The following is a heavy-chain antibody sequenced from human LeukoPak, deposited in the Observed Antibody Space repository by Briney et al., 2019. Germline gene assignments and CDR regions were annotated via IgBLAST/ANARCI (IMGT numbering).Heavy chain of an antibody. Sequence: GGSLRLSCAASGFTFSSYAMNWVRQAPGKGLEWVSGISGSGGRTYYADSVKGRFTISRDNSKNALYLQMNSLRVEDTAVYYCARGGEERLRYFDWPMDVWGKGTTVTVSS. D-gene: IGHD3-9*01. J-gene: IGHJ6*03. CDR2: ISGSGGRT. CDR3: ARGGEERLRYFDWPMDV. V-gene: IGHV3-23*01. CDR1: GFTFSSYA.